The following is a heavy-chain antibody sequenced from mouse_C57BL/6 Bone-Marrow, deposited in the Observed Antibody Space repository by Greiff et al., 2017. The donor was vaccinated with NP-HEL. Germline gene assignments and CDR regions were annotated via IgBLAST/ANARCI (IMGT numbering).Heavy chain of an antibody. CDR1: GYTFTSYW. D-gene: IGHD1-1*01. CDR2: IYPGSGST. J-gene: IGHJ2*01. V-gene: IGHV1-55*01. CDR3: AREEVTTVVAEDYFDY. Sequence: QVQLQQPGAELVKPGASVKMSCKASGYTFTSYWITWVKQRPGQGLEWIGDIYPGSGSTNYNEKFKSKATLTVDTSSSTAYMQLSSLTSEDSAVYYCAREEVTTVVAEDYFDYWGQDTTLTVSS.